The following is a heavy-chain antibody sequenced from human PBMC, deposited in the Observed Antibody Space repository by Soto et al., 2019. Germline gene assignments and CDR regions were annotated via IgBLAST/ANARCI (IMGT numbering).Heavy chain of an antibody. CDR2: IRSKANNNAT. CDR3: PRGYGDYVRDY. CDR1: GFTFSGSA. J-gene: IGHJ4*02. D-gene: IGHD4-17*01. Sequence: EVQLVESGGGLVQPGGSLKLSCAVSGFTFSGSAMHWVRQASGKGLEWVGSIRSKANNNATAYAASVKGRFTISRNDSKNTAYLQMNSLKSEDTAVYYCPRGYGDYVRDYWGQGTLVTVSS. V-gene: IGHV3-73*01.